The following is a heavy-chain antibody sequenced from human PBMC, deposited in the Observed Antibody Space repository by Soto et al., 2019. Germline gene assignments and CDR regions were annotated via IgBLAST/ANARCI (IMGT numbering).Heavy chain of an antibody. CDR1: GFIFSNYA. Sequence: PGGSLRLSCAASGFIFSNYAMSWVRQAPGKGLEWVSAISGSTTYYADSVKGRFTISRDNSKNTVYLQMDSLRVEDTAVYYCAKGSHFDNWGQGTLVTVSS. J-gene: IGHJ4*02. CDR3: AKGSHFDN. V-gene: IGHV3-23*01. CDR2: ISGSTT.